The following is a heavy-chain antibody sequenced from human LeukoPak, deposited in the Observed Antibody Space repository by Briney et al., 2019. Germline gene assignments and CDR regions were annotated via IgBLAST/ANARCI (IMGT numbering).Heavy chain of an antibody. CDR3: AREGRITIFGVVPSQDDAFDI. CDR1: GYTFTSYG. D-gene: IGHD3-3*01. CDR2: ISAYNGNT. J-gene: IGHJ3*02. Sequence: ASVNVSCKASGYTFTSYGISWVRQAPGQGLEWMGWISAYNGNTNYAQKLQGRVTMTTDTSTSTAYMELRSLRSDDTAVYYCAREGRITIFGVVPSQDDAFDIWGQGTMVTVSS. V-gene: IGHV1-18*01.